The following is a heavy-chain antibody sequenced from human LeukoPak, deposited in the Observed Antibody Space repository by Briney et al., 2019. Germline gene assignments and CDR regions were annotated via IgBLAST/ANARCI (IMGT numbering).Heavy chain of an antibody. V-gene: IGHV3-11*01. Sequence: PGGSLRLSCAASGFTFSDYYMSWIRQAPGKGLEWVSYISIIGSTIYYADSVKGRFTISRDNAKNSLYLQMNSLRAEDTAVYYCARDNVPAVEWLFRDAFDIWGQGTMVTVSS. CDR2: ISIIGSTI. D-gene: IGHD3-3*01. CDR1: GFTFSDYY. J-gene: IGHJ3*02. CDR3: ARDNVPAVEWLFRDAFDI.